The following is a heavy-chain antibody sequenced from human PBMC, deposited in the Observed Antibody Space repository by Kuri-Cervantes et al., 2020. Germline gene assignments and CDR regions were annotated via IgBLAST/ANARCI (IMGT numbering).Heavy chain of an antibody. V-gene: IGHV3-7*01. CDR3: AKGARAVAGMYYFDY. CDR2: IKQDGSEK. Sequence: GESLKISCAASGFTFSTYLMSWVRQAPGKGLEWVANIKQDGSEKYYVDFVKGRFTISRDKSKNTLYLQMNSLRAEDTAVYYCAKGARAVAGMYYFDYWGQGTLVTVSS. J-gene: IGHJ4*02. CDR1: GFTFSTYL. D-gene: IGHD6-19*01.